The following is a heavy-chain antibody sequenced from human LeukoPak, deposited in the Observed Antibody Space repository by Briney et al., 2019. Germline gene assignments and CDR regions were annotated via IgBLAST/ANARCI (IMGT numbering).Heavy chain of an antibody. CDR1: GFTFSSYW. V-gene: IGHV3-7*03. CDR3: AKAPCSSTTCYFDS. CDR2: IKQDGSEK. Sequence: GGSLRLSCAASGFTFSSYWMSWVRQAPGKGLEWVANIKQDGSEKYYVDSVKGRFTISRDNAKNSLFLQMNSLRAEDTAVYYCAKAPCSSTTCYFDSWGQGTLVTVSS. D-gene: IGHD2-2*01. J-gene: IGHJ4*02.